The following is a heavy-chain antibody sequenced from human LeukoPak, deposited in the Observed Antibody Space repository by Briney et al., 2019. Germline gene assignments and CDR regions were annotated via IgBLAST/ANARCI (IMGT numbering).Heavy chain of an antibody. J-gene: IGHJ4*02. V-gene: IGHV4-59*01. Sequence: SETLSLTCTVSGGSISSFFWSWIRQSPGKELEWIGYVYYTGSTNYNPSLNSRVTMSIDTSKKQFSLKLNSVTAADTAVYYCVRVPSESGSAYYFDYWGQGTLVTVSS. CDR3: VRVPSESGSAYYFDY. CDR1: GGSISSFF. CDR2: VYYTGST. D-gene: IGHD1-26*01.